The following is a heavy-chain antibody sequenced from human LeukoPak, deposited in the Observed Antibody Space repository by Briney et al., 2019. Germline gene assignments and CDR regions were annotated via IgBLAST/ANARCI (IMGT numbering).Heavy chain of an antibody. Sequence: AEALSLTCTVSGCSISSSRYYWGWIRQPPGEGLEWSGSIYYGGSTYDSPSLTSQVSISVDKSKNQCSLKLSSVAAADTAVYYGARHANTAAAGDYWGQGTLITVSS. CDR3: ARHANTAAAGDY. CDR1: GCSISSSRYY. V-gene: IGHV4-39*01. CDR2: IYYGGST. J-gene: IGHJ4*02. D-gene: IGHD6-13*01.